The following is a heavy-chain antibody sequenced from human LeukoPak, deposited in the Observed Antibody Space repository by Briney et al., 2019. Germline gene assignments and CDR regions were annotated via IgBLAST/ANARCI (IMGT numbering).Heavy chain of an antibody. CDR2: INHSGST. CDR1: GGSFSGYY. CDR3: ARADPGTGDAFDI. J-gene: IGHJ3*02. Sequence: PSETLSLTCAVYGGSFSGYYWSWIRQPPGKGLEWIGEINHSGSTNYNPSLKSRVNISVDTSKNRFSLKLSSVTAADTAVYYCARADPGTGDAFDIWGQGTMVTVSS. V-gene: IGHV4-34*01. D-gene: IGHD6-13*01.